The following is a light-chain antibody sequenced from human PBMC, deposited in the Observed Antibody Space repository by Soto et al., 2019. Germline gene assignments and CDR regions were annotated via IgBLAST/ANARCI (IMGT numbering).Light chain of an antibody. CDR1: QSVSSY. CDR2: DAS. J-gene: IGKJ5*01. Sequence: EIVLPQSPATLSLSPGERATFSCRASQSVSSYLAWYQQKPGQAPRLLIYDASTRATGIAARFSGSGSRTDFTLTISSLEPEDFAVYYCQQHNNWPPSITFGQGTRLEIK. V-gene: IGKV3-11*01. CDR3: QQHNNWPPSIT.